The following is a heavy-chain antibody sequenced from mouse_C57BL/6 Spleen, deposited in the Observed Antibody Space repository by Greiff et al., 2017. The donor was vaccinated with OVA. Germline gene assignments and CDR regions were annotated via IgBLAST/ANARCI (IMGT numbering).Heavy chain of an antibody. Sequence: EVQLQQSGPGLVKPSQSLSLTCSVTGYSITSGYYWNWIRQFPGNKLEWMGYISYDGSNNYNPSLKNRISITRDTSKNQFFLKLNSVTTEDTATYYCARDDGYYRKFAYWGQGTLVTVSA. CDR2: ISYDGSN. CDR3: ARDDGYYRKFAY. D-gene: IGHD2-3*01. V-gene: IGHV3-6*01. CDR1: GYSITSGYY. J-gene: IGHJ3*01.